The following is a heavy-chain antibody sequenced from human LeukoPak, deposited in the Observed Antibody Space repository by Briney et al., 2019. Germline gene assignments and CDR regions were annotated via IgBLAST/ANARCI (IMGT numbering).Heavy chain of an antibody. CDR2: ISGSGGST. D-gene: IGHD3-9*01. J-gene: IGHJ4*02. V-gene: IGHV3-23*01. Sequence: GGSLRLSCAASGFTFSSYAMSWVRQAPGKGLEWASAISGSGGSTYYADSVKGRFTISRDNSKNTLYLQMNSLRAEDTAVYYCARSSYYDILTGYPLLDYWGQGTLVTVSS. CDR1: GFTFSSYA. CDR3: ARSSYYDILTGYPLLDY.